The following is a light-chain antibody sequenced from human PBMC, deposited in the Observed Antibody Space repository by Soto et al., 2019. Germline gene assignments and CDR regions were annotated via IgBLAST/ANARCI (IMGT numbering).Light chain of an antibody. CDR2: DAS. V-gene: IGKV3-11*01. CDR3: QQYNNWPT. CDR1: QSVSSY. J-gene: IGKJ1*01. Sequence: EVVLTQSPATLSLSPGERATLSCRASQSVSSYLACYQQKPGQAPRLPIYDASNRATGIPARFSGSGSGTEFTLTISSQQSEDFAVYCCQQYNNWPTFGQGTKVDIK.